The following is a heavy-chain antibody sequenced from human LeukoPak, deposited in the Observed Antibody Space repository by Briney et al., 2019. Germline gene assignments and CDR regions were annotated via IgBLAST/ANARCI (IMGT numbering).Heavy chain of an antibody. CDR1: GGSISSSSYY. J-gene: IGHJ5*02. V-gene: IGHV4-39*07. Sequence: PSETLSLTCTVSGGSISSSSYYWGWIRQPPGKGLEWIGSIHYSGSTYYNPSLKSRVTISVDTSKNQFSLKLSSVTAADTAVYYCAREGTAGTNLNWFDPWGQGTLVTVSS. CDR3: AREGTAGTNLNWFDP. CDR2: IHYSGST. D-gene: IGHD1-1*01.